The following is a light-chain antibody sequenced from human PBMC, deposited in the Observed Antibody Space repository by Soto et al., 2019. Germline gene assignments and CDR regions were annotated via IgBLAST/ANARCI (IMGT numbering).Light chain of an antibody. J-gene: IGKJ3*01. CDR1: QDISKY. CDR3: QQYKSLLS. CDR2: DAS. V-gene: IGKV1-33*01. Sequence: DIQMTQSPSSLSASVGDRVTITCQASQDISKYLNWYQQKPGKAPKLLNYDASNLETGVPSRFSGSGSGTDFTLPINSLQPEDIAKYYCQQYKSLLSFGPGTKVDIK.